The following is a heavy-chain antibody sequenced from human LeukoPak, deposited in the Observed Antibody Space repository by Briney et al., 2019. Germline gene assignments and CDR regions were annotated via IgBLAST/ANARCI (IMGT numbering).Heavy chain of an antibody. Sequence: GGSLRLSCAASGFTFRSFSMNWVRQAPGKGLEWVSFISVNSNYIYYADSVKGRFTISRDNAKNSVYLQMNSLRAEDTAVYYCAQGVYCSGGSCYFGYWGQGTLVTVSS. CDR3: AQGVYCSGGSCYFGY. CDR1: GFTFRSFS. J-gene: IGHJ4*02. D-gene: IGHD2-15*01. V-gene: IGHV3-21*01. CDR2: ISVNSNYI.